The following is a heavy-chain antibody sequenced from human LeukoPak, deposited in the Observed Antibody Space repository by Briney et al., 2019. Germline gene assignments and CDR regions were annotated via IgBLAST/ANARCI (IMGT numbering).Heavy chain of an antibody. CDR1: GFIFSSYE. D-gene: IGHD2-8*01. CDR2: ISSSGATI. V-gene: IGHV3-48*03. Sequence: GGSLRLSCAASGFIFSSYEMNWVRQAPGKGLEWVSYISSSGATIYYADSVKGRFSISRDNTKKSLYLQMNSLRVEDTAVYYCARGVLICDYWGLGTLVTVSS. J-gene: IGHJ4*02. CDR3: ARGVLICDY.